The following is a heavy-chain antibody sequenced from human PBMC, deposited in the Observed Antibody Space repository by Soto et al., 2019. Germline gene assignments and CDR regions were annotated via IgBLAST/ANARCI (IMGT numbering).Heavy chain of an antibody. CDR3: ARSSPTVTINDY. Sequence: LSLTCAVSGYSISSGYYWGWIRQPPGKGLEWIGSIYHSGSTYYNPSLKSRVTISVDTSKNQFSLKLSSVTAADTAVYYCARSSPTVTINDYWGQGTLVTVSS. CDR2: IYHSGST. CDR1: GYSISSGYY. D-gene: IGHD4-4*01. V-gene: IGHV4-38-2*01. J-gene: IGHJ4*02.